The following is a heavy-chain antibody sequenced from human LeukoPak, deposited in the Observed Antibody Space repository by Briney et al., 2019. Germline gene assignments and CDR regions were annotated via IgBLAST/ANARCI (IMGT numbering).Heavy chain of an antibody. Sequence: ASVKVSCKASGYTFTGYYMHWVRQAPGQGLEWMGWINPNSGGTNYAQKFQGRVTMTRDTSISTAYMELSRLRSDDTAVYYCARVRGPNWNDFPLEYWGQGTLVTVSS. CDR1: GYTFTGYY. J-gene: IGHJ4*02. V-gene: IGHV1-2*02. D-gene: IGHD1-1*01. CDR3: ARVRGPNWNDFPLEY. CDR2: INPNSGGT.